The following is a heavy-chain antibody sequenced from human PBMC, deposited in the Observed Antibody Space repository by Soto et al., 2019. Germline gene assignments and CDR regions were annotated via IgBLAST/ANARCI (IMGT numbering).Heavy chain of an antibody. J-gene: IGHJ6*02. Sequence: GGSLRLSCAASGFTFSSYGMHWVRQAPGKGLEWVAVIWYDGSNKYYADSVKGRFTISRDNSKNTLYLQMNSLRAEDTAVYYCARDIGDFWSGYLKPSMDVWGQGTTVTVPS. CDR2: IWYDGSNK. V-gene: IGHV3-33*01. CDR1: GFTFSSYG. CDR3: ARDIGDFWSGYLKPSMDV. D-gene: IGHD3-3*01.